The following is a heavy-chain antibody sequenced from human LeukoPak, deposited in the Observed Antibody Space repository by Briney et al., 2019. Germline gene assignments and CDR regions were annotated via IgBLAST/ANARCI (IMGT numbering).Heavy chain of an antibody. Sequence: ASVKVSCKASGYTFTSYAMNWVRQAPGQGLEWMGWINTNTGNPRYAQGFTGRFVFSLDTSVSTAYLQISSLKAEDTAVYYCARGDYGDYKNWFDPWGQGTLVTVSS. V-gene: IGHV7-4-1*02. J-gene: IGHJ5*02. D-gene: IGHD4-17*01. CDR1: GYTFTSYA. CDR3: ARGDYGDYKNWFDP. CDR2: INTNTGNP.